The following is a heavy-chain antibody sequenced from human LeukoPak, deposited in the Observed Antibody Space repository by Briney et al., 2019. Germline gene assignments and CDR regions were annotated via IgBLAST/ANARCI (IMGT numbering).Heavy chain of an antibody. Sequence: PSETLSLTCTVSGGSISSYYWSWIRQPPGKGLEWIGYIYYSGSTNYNPSLKSRVTISVDTSKNQFSLKLSSVTAADTAVYYCARQFQADFREEGNNWFDPWGQGTLVTVSS. CDR1: GGSISSYY. CDR2: IYYSGST. V-gene: IGHV4-59*08. J-gene: IGHJ5*02. CDR3: ARQFQADFREEGNNWFDP. D-gene: IGHD3-10*01.